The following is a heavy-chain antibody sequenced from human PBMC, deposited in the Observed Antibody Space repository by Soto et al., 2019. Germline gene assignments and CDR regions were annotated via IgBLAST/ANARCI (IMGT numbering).Heavy chain of an antibody. V-gene: IGHV1-69*10. Sequence: ASVKVSCKASGGTFNSYAISWVRQAPGQGLEWMGVIIPILGRPSYAQKFQGRVTVTADTSATTVFMELSSLRSDDTAVYYCARGGHIAVVTASFDYWGQGTLVTVSS. CDR3: ARGGHIAVVTASFDY. D-gene: IGHD2-21*02. J-gene: IGHJ4*02. CDR1: GGTFNSYA. CDR2: IIPILGRP.